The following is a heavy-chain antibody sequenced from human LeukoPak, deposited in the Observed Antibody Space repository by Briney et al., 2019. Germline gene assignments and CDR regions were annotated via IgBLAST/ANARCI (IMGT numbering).Heavy chain of an antibody. V-gene: IGHV3-21*01. CDR3: ARVWWENDAFDI. Sequence: PGGSLRLSCAASGFTFSSYSMNWVRQAPGKGLEWVSSISSSSSYIYYADSVKGRFTISRDNAKNSLYLQMNSLRAEDTAVYYCARVWWENDAFDIWGQGTMVTVSS. D-gene: IGHD2-8*02. CDR2: ISSSSSYI. CDR1: GFTFSSYS. J-gene: IGHJ3*02.